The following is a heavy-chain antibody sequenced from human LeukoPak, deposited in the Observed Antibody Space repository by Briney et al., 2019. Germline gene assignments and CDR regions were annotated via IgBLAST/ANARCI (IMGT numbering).Heavy chain of an antibody. CDR2: TNSDGSST. Sequence: GGSLRLSCAASGFTFSSYWMHWVRQAPGKGLVWVSRTNSDGSSTNYADSVRGRFTISRDNAKNALYLQMNSLRAEDTAVYYCARAPPDRVATIDYWGQGTLVTVSS. J-gene: IGHJ4*02. CDR1: GFTFSSYW. V-gene: IGHV3-74*01. CDR3: ARAPPDRVATIDY. D-gene: IGHD5-24*01.